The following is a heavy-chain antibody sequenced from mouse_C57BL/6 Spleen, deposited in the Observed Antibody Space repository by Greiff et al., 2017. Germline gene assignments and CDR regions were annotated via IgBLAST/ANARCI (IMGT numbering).Heavy chain of an antibody. CDR2: ISDGGSYT. CDR3: AREDDYGGMDY. Sequence: EVQRVESGGGLVKPGGSLKLSCAASGFTFSSYAMSWVRQTPEKRLEWVATISDGGSYTYYPDNVKGRFTISRDNAKNNLYLQMSHLKSEDTSMYYCAREDDYGGMDYWGQGTSVTVSS. CDR1: GFTFSSYA. J-gene: IGHJ4*01. V-gene: IGHV5-4*01.